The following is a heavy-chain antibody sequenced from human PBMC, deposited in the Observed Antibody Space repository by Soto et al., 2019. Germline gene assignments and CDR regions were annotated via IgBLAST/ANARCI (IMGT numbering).Heavy chain of an antibody. CDR2: ISSNGGST. D-gene: IGHD6-19*01. CDR1: GFTFSSYA. V-gene: IGHV3-64D*06. Sequence: LRLSCSASGFTFSSYAMHWVRQAPGKGLEYVSAISSNGGSTYYADSVKGRFTISRDNSKNTLYLQMSSLRAGDTAVYYCVKGGEQWLARSRMYYFDYWGQGTMVTVYS. J-gene: IGHJ4*02. CDR3: VKGGEQWLARSRMYYFDY.